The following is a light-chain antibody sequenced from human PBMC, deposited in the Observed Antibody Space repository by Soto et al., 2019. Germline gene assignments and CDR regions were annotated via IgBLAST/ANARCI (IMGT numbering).Light chain of an antibody. CDR3: QQFNSYPYT. Sequence: AIQLTQAPSSLAASVGDRVTITCRASQGISSALAWYQQKPGKAPKLLIYDASSLESGVPSRFSGSGSGTDFTLTISSLQPEDFATYYCQQFNSYPYTFGQGTKLEIK. CDR2: DAS. V-gene: IGKV1-13*02. J-gene: IGKJ2*01. CDR1: QGISSA.